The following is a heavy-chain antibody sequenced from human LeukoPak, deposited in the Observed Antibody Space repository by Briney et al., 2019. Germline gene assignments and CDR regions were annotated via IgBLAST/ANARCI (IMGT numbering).Heavy chain of an antibody. CDR1: GFTFSSYA. Sequence: GGSLRLSCAASGFTFSSYAMSSVRQAPGKRLEWVSAISSSGGSTYYADSVKGRFTISRDNTKNTLYLQMNSLRAEDTAVYYCAKTDVDYDILTVSYFDYWGQGTLVTVSS. J-gene: IGHJ4*02. CDR2: ISSSGGST. CDR3: AKTDVDYDILTVSYFDY. V-gene: IGHV3-23*01. D-gene: IGHD3-9*01.